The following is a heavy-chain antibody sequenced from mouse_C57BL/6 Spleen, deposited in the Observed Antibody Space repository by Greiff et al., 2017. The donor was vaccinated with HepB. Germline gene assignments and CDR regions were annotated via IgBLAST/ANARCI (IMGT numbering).Heavy chain of an antibody. J-gene: IGHJ2*01. CDR2: IHPNSGST. D-gene: IGHD2-4*01. CDR3: AREDDYDVYYFDY. V-gene: IGHV1-64*01. Sequence: VQLQQPGAELVKPGASVKLSCKASGYTFTSYWMHWVKQRPGQGLEWIGMIHPNSGSTNYNEKFKSKATLTVDKSSSTAYMQLSSLTSEDSAVYYCAREDDYDVYYFDYWGQGTTLTVSS. CDR1: GYTFTSYW.